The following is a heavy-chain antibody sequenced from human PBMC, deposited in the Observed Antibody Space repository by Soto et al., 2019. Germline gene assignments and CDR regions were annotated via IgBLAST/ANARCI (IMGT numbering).Heavy chain of an antibody. J-gene: IGHJ4*02. V-gene: IGHV3-30*18. D-gene: IGHD3-9*01. CDR2: ISYDGSNK. Sequence: GGSLRLSCAASGFTFSSYGMHWVRQAPGKGLEWVAVISYDGSNKYYADSVKGRFTISRDNSKNTLYLQMNSLRAEDTAVYYCAKDGRLRYFDWSLDYWGQGT. CDR1: GFTFSSYG. CDR3: AKDGRLRYFDWSLDY.